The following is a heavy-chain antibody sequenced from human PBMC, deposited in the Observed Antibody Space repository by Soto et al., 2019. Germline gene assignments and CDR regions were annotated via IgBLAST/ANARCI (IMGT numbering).Heavy chain of an antibody. CDR2: IYYSGST. Sequence: PSETLSLTCTVSGGSISSYYWSWIRQPPGKGLEWIGYIYYSGSTNYNPSLKSRVTISVDTSKNQFSLKLSSVTAADTAVYYCARVWSDYYDSSGYYAGYYYFDYWGQGTLVTVSS. CDR3: ARVWSDYYDSSGYYAGYYYFDY. CDR1: GGSISSYY. J-gene: IGHJ4*02. D-gene: IGHD3-22*01. V-gene: IGHV4-59*01.